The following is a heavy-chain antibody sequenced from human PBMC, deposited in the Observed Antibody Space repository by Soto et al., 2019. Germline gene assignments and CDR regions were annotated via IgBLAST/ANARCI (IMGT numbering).Heavy chain of an antibody. CDR2: INPSGGST. CDR3: ARADGDGSIFDY. J-gene: IGHJ4*02. CDR1: GYTLTSYS. Sequence: ASVKVSCKASGYTLTSYSIHWVRQAPGQGLEWMGIINPSGGSTSYAQKFQGRVTMTTDTSTSTAYMELRSLRSDDTAVYYCARADGDGSIFDYWGQGTLVTVSS. V-gene: IGHV1-46*01.